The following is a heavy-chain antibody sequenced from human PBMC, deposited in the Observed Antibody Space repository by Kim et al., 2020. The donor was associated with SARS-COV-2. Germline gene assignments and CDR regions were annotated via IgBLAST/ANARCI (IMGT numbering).Heavy chain of an antibody. CDR1: GDSISTSDYY. J-gene: IGHJ4*02. CDR3: ARRGGISSWWVY. Sequence: SETLSLTCTVSGDSISTSDYYWGWLRQPPGKGLEWIGAIYYSGSTYSNPSLNSRVTISVDTSKNQFSLKLNAVTAADTAVYYCARRGGISSWWVYWGQGTLVTVSS. CDR2: IYYSGST. D-gene: IGHD6-19*01. V-gene: IGHV4-39*01.